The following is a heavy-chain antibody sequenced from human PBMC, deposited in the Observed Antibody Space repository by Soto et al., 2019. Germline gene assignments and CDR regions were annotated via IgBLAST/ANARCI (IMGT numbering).Heavy chain of an antibody. J-gene: IGHJ6*02. D-gene: IGHD2-15*01. CDR1: GFTFNNYA. V-gene: IGHV3-23*01. CDR3: AKPHCSGGSCYYYYGMDV. Sequence: GGSLRLSCAASGFTFNNYAMNWVRQAPGKGLEWVSTMSGSGGSTYYADSVKGRFTISRDNSKNTLYLQMNSLRVEDTAVYYCAKPHCSGGSCYYYYGMDVWGQGTTVTVSS. CDR2: MSGSGGST.